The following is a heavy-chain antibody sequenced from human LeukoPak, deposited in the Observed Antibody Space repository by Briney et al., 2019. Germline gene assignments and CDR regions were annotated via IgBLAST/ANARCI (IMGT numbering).Heavy chain of an antibody. Sequence: SETLSPTCTVSGGSISSGGYSWSWIRQHPGKGLEWVGYFYYKGSTYYNPSLKSRVSISLDTSNNQFSLNLTSVTAADTAVYYCAREQLVGTASSYYYMDVWGKGTTVTVSS. CDR2: FYYKGST. V-gene: IGHV4-31*03. CDR1: GGSISSGGYS. CDR3: AREQLVGTASSYYYMDV. D-gene: IGHD1-26*01. J-gene: IGHJ6*03.